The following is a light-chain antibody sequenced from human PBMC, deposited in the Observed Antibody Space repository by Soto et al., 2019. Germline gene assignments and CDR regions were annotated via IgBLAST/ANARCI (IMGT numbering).Light chain of an antibody. CDR2: GAS. V-gene: IGKV3-15*01. Sequence: MTQSPATLSVSPGERVSLSCRASQSISTNLAWYQQKPGQAPRLLIYGASTRDTHIPDRFSGTGSETEFTLSVSSLPSEHFAIYYCQQYYDWPLVTFGGGTRVEI. J-gene: IGKJ4*01. CDR3: QQYYDWPLVT. CDR1: QSISTN.